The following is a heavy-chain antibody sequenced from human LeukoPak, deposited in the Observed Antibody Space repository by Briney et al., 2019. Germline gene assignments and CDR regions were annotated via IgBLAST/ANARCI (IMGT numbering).Heavy chain of an antibody. V-gene: IGHV6-1*01. CDR1: GDSVSSTIVT. J-gene: IGHJ4*02. Sequence: SQTLSLTCAISGDSVSSTIVTWDWISQSPSGVLEWLGRTYYRSKWSNDYAESVRSRITITPDTSKNQVSLQLNSVTPEDTAVYYCARSDGIAVAGRGLDYWGQGTLVTVSS. D-gene: IGHD6-19*01. CDR2: TYYRSKWSN. CDR3: ARSDGIAVAGRGLDY.